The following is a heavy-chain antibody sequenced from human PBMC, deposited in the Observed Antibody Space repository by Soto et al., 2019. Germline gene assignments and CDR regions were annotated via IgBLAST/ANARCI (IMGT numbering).Heavy chain of an antibody. J-gene: IGHJ5*02. Sequence: EVQLLESGGGLVQPGGSLRLSCAASGFTFSTYAMTWVRQAPGKGLEWVSAISGSGGTTYYTDSVKGRFTISRDNSKNTLYLQMNSLRAEDTAVYYCAKGASSSWLNWFDPWGQGTLVTVSS. V-gene: IGHV3-23*01. CDR1: GFTFSTYA. CDR2: ISGSGGTT. CDR3: AKGASSSWLNWFDP. D-gene: IGHD6-13*01.